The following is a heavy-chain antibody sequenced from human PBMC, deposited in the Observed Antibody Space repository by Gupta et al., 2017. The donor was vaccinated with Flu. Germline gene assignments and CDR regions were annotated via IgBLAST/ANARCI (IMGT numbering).Heavy chain of an antibody. Sequence: GFTFSHYRMNGVRQAPGKGLEWVSSISSSSIYIYYADSLKGRFTISRDNPKNSMYLQMNSLRAEDTAIYYCARDLSDSTYHDAFDIWGKGQWSSSLQ. CDR2: ISSSSIYI. CDR3: ARDLSDSTYHDAFDI. V-gene: IGHV3-21*01. CDR1: GFTFSHYR. J-gene: IGHJ3*02. D-gene: IGHD2-21*02.